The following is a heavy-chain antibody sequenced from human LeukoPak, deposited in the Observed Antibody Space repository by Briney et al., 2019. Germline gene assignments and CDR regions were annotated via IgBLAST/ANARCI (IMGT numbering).Heavy chain of an antibody. J-gene: IGHJ6*03. Sequence: SETLSLTCTVSGGSISSYYWSWIRQPPGKGLEWIGYIYTSGSTNYNPSLKSRVTISVDTSKNQFSLKLSSVTAADTAVYYCARHVGSSWDSYYMDVWGKGTTVIVSS. CDR1: GGSISSYY. D-gene: IGHD6-13*01. V-gene: IGHV4-4*09. CDR2: IYTSGST. CDR3: ARHVGSSWDSYYMDV.